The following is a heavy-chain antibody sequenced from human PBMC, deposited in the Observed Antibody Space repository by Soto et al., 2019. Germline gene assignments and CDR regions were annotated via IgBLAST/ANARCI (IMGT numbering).Heavy chain of an antibody. CDR1: GGSFSGYY. D-gene: IGHD3-3*01. Sequence: SDTLSLTCAVYGGSFSGYYWSWIRQPPGKGLEWIGEINHSGSTNYNPSLKSRVTISVDTSKSQFSLKLSSVTAADTAIYYCARGVSNYDFWSGYSHYYYYMDVWGKGTTVTVSS. V-gene: IGHV4-34*01. CDR3: ARGVSNYDFWSGYSHYYYYMDV. CDR2: INHSGST. J-gene: IGHJ6*03.